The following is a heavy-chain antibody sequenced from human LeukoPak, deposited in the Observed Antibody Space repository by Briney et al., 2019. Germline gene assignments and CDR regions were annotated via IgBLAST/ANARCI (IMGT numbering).Heavy chain of an antibody. CDR1: GFTFSSYS. Sequence: GGSLRLSCAASGFTFSSYSMNWVRQAPGKGLEWVSSISSSSSYIFYADSVKGRFPISRDNAKNSLYLQMNSLRAEDTAVYYCARGVSVAARSGFDYWGQGTLVTVSS. D-gene: IGHD6-6*01. V-gene: IGHV3-21*01. CDR3: ARGVSVAARSGFDY. CDR2: ISSSSSYI. J-gene: IGHJ4*02.